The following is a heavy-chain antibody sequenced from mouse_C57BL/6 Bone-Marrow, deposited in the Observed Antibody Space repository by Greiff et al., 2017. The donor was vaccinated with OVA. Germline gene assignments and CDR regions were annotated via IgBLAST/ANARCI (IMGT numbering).Heavy chain of an antibody. V-gene: IGHV1-76*01. CDR1: GYTFTDYY. D-gene: IGHD1-1*01. CDR3: AREGVESWFAY. J-gene: IGHJ3*01. CDR2: IYPGSGNT. Sequence: VQGVESGAELVRPGASVKLSCKASGYTFTDYYINWVKQRPGQGLEWIARIYPGSGNTYYNEKFKGKATLTAEKSSSTAYMQLSSLTSEDSAVYFCAREGVESWFAYWGQGTLVTVSA.